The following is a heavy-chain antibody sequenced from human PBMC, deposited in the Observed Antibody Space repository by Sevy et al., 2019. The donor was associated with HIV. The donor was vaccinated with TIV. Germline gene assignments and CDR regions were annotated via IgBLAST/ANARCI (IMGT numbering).Heavy chain of an antibody. CDR2: ISSGSSYI. CDR3: ARDDYDTTPCAFDV. D-gene: IGHD3-22*01. J-gene: IGHJ3*01. Sequence: GGSLRLSCAASGFSFDSYSMNWVRQTPGQGLEWVSSISSGSSYIYYADSVKGRFTISRDNAKNSLSLEMNSLRVEDTAIYYCARDDYDTTPCAFDVWGQGTMVTVSS. V-gene: IGHV3-21*06. CDR1: GFSFDSYS.